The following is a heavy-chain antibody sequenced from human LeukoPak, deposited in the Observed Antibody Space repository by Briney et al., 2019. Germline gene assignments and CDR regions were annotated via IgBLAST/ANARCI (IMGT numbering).Heavy chain of an antibody. CDR1: GYTFTGYY. CDR3: ARDIDSSGYYPPFFDY. CDR2: INPNSGGT. V-gene: IGHV1-2*02. Sequence: ASVKVSCKASGYTFTGYYMHWVRQAPGQGLEWMGWINPNSGGTSYAQKFQGRVTMTRDTSISTAYMELSRLRSDDTAVYYCARDIDSSGYYPPFFDYWGQGTLVTVSS. D-gene: IGHD3-22*01. J-gene: IGHJ4*02.